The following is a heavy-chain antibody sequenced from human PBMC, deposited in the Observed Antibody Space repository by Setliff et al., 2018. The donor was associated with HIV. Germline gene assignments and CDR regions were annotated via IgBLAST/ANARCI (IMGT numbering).Heavy chain of an antibody. V-gene: IGHV4-4*08. CDR1: GGSINSYY. J-gene: IGHJ4*02. CDR2: KHTSGST. Sequence: SETLSLTCSVSGGSINSYYWNWVRQPPGKGLEWIAYKHTSGSTNYNPSLKSRVIISVDRSKNQFSLNLSSVTAAGTALYYCASLFHDTSAPWLYYFDYWGQGTLVTVSS. CDR3: ASLFHDTSAPWLYYFDY. D-gene: IGHD3-22*01.